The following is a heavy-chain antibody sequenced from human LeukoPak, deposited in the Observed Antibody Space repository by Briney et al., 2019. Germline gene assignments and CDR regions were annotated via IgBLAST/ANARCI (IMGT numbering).Heavy chain of an antibody. Sequence: SETLSLTCAVYGGSFSGYYWSWIRQPPGKGLEWIGEINHSGSTNYNPSLKSRVTISVDTSKNQFSLKLSSVTAADTAVYYCAGGAASYYYDSSGYYHWYFDLWGRGTLVTVSS. CDR3: AGGAASYYYDSSGYYHWYFDL. J-gene: IGHJ2*01. CDR2: INHSGST. D-gene: IGHD3-22*01. V-gene: IGHV4-34*01. CDR1: GGSFSGYY.